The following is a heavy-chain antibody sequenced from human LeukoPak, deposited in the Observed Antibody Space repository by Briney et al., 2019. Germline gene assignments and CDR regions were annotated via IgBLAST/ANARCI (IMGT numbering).Heavy chain of an antibody. V-gene: IGHV3-30*02. Sequence: GGSLRLSCAASGFTFSSYGMHWVRQAPGKGLEWVAFIRYDGSNKYYADSVKGRFTISRDNAKNSLYLQMNSLRAEDTAVYYCARDFKFRRGFFDYWGQGTLVTVSS. CDR3: ARDFKFRRGFFDY. CDR2: IRYDGSNK. CDR1: GFTFSSYG. D-gene: IGHD5-12*01. J-gene: IGHJ4*02.